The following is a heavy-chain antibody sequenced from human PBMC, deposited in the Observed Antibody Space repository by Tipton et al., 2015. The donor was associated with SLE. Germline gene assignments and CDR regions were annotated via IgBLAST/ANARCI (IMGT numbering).Heavy chain of an antibody. CDR1: GGSISSYY. CDR2: IHSSGST. CDR3: ARGGKYYYGSGSFLDP. J-gene: IGHJ5*02. Sequence: TLSLTCSVSGGSISSYYWSWIRQPPGKGLEWIAYIHSSGSTNYNPSLKSRVNMSVDTSKNQFSLKLSSVTAADTAVYYCARGGKYYYGSGSFLDPWGQGTLVTVSS. D-gene: IGHD3-10*01. V-gene: IGHV4-59*01.